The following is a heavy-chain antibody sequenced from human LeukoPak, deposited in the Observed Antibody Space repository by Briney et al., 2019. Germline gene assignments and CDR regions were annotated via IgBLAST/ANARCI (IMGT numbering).Heavy chain of an antibody. J-gene: IGHJ4*02. V-gene: IGHV3-11*01. CDR1: GFIFSDYY. Sequence: GGSLRLSCAASGFIFSDYYMSWIRQAPGKGLEWVSYISSSGSTIYYADSVKGRFTISRDNAKNSLYLQMNSLRAEDTAVYYCAKSTTWPRDAPHWGQGTLVTVSS. CDR3: AKSTTWPRDAPH. D-gene: IGHD1/OR15-1a*01. CDR2: ISSSGSTI.